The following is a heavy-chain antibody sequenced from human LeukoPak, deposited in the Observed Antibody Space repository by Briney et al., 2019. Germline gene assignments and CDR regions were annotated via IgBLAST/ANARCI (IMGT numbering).Heavy chain of an antibody. CDR1: GGSISSYY. D-gene: IGHD5-24*01. J-gene: IGHJ4*02. Sequence: SETLSLTCTVSGGSISSYYWSWIRQPPGKGLEWIGYIYYSGSTNYNPSLKSRVTISVDTSKNQFSLKLSSVTAADTAVYYCARDRRWLQSYYFDYWGQGTLVTVSS. V-gene: IGHV4-59*12. CDR2: IYYSGST. CDR3: ARDRRWLQSYYFDY.